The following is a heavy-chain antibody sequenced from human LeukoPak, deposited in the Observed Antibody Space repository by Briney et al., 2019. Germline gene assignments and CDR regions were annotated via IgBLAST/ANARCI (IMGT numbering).Heavy chain of an antibody. D-gene: IGHD2-15*01. J-gene: IGHJ6*03. CDR2: IRYDGSNK. V-gene: IGHV3-30*02. Sequence: GGSLRLSCAASGFTFSSYGMHWVRQAPGKGLEWVAFIRYDGSNKYYADSVKGRFTTSRDNSKNTLYLQMNSLRAEDTAVYYCAKEGSQAYYYYMDVWGKGTTVTVSS. CDR1: GFTFSSYG. CDR3: AKEGSQAYYYYMDV.